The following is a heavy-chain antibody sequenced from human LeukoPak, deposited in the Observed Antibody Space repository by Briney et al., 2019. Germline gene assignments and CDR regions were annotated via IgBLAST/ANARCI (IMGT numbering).Heavy chain of an antibody. V-gene: IGHV1-24*01. J-gene: IGHJ4*02. CDR3: ATGVRYSSGWYYFDY. CDR1: GYTLTELS. D-gene: IGHD6-19*01. CDR2: FDPEDGET. Sequence: ASVKVSCKVSGYTLTELSMHWVRQAPGKGLEWMGGFDPEDGETIYAQKYQGRDTMTEDTSTDTAYMELSSLRSEDTAAYYCATGVRYSSGWYYFDYWGQGTLVTVSS.